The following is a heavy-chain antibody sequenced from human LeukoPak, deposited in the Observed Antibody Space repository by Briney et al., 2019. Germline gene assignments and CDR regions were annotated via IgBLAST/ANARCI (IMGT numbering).Heavy chain of an antibody. Sequence: PGGSLRLSCAASGFTFSIYAMTWVRQTPGKGLEWVSSISGSGDTTYYADSVKGRFTISRDNSKNTLYLQMNSLRAEDTAVYFCAKGVLTTLTPFDYWGQGTLVTVSS. CDR1: GFTFSIYA. CDR3: AKGVLTTLTPFDY. J-gene: IGHJ4*02. D-gene: IGHD4-17*01. V-gene: IGHV3-23*01. CDR2: ISGSGDTT.